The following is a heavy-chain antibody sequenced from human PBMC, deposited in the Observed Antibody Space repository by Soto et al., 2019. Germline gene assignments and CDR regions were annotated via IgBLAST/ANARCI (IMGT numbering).Heavy chain of an antibody. CDR3: ARPSIAVAGTGWFDP. J-gene: IGHJ5*02. CDR1: GGSISSSSYY. Sequence: PSETLSLTCTVSGGSISSSSYYWGWIRQPPGKGLEWIGSIYYSGSTYYNPSLKTRVTISVDTSKNQFSLKLSSVTAADTAVYYCARPSIAVAGTGWFDPWGQGTLVTVSS. CDR2: IYYSGST. D-gene: IGHD6-19*01. V-gene: IGHV4-39*01.